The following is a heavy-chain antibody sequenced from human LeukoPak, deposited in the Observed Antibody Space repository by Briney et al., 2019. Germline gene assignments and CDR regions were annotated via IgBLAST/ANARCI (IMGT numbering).Heavy chain of an antibody. CDR3: ASGMTTVTTRQFDY. J-gene: IGHJ4*02. D-gene: IGHD4-17*01. CDR1: GGTFSSYA. V-gene: IGHV1-69*06. Sequence: SVKVSCKASGGTFSSYAISWVRQAPGQGLEWMGGIIPIFGTANYAQKFQGGVTIAADKSTSTAYMELSSLRSEDTAVYYCASGMTTVTTRQFDYWGQGTLVTVSS. CDR2: IIPIFGTA.